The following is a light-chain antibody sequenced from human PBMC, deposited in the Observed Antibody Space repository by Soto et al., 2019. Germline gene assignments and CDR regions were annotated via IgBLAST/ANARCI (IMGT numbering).Light chain of an antibody. J-gene: IGKJ4*01. V-gene: IGKV3-15*01. CDR2: DTS. Sequence: EIVMTQSAATLSVSPGERATLSCRASQGIGDTLAWYPQKPGQTPRLLLYDTSTRATGVPARFSGSRSGAEFTLTIDSQQSEDFGVYYCQRYNNWPLTCGGGTKVEVK. CDR1: QGIGDT. CDR3: QRYNNWPLT.